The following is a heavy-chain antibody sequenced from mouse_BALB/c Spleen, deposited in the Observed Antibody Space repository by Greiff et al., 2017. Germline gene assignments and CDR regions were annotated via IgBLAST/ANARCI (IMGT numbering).Heavy chain of an antibody. CDR3: ARSPLYYDYDAYAMDY. D-gene: IGHD2-4*01. J-gene: IGHJ4*01. CDR2: ISYSGST. CDR1: GYSITSDYA. Sequence: EVQLKESGPGLVKPSQSLSLTCTVTGYSITSDYAWNWIRQFPGNKLEWMGYISYSGSTSYNPSLKSRISITRDTSKNQFFLQLNSVTTEDTATYYCARSPLYYDYDAYAMDYWGQGTSVTVSS. V-gene: IGHV3-2*02.